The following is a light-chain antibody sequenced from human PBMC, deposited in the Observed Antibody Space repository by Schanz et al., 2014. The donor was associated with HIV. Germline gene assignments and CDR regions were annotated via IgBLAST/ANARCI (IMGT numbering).Light chain of an antibody. CDR2: GAS. J-gene: IGKJ1*01. CDR3: QQYGSSPQT. Sequence: VLTQSPATLSLSPGDGATLSCRASQSIGSNLAWYQQRPGQAPRLLIYGASNRATGIPDRFSGSGSGTDFTLTVSRLKSEDFAVYYCQQYGSSPQTFGQGTKVEIK. CDR1: QSIGSN. V-gene: IGKV3-20*01.